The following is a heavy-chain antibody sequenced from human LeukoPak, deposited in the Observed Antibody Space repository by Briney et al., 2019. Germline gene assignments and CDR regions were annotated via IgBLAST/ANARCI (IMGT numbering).Heavy chain of an antibody. CDR2: MNPNSGNT. CDR3: ARNGQQVRYFQH. CDR1: GYTFTSYD. D-gene: IGHD6-13*01. J-gene: IGHJ1*01. Sequence: AASVKVSCKASGYTFTSYDINWVRQAPGQGLEWMGWMNPNSGNTNYAQKFQGRVTMTRNTSISTAYMELSSLRSEDTAVYYCARNGQQVRYFQHWGQGTLVTVSS. V-gene: IGHV1-8*02.